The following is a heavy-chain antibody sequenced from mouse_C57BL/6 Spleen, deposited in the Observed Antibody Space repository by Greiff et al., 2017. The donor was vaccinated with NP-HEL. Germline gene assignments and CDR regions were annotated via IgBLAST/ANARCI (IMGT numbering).Heavy chain of an antibody. Sequence: QVQLQQPGAELVKPGASVKLSCKASGYTFTSYWMHWVKQRPGQGLEWIGDIYPGSGSTNYNEKFKSKATLTVDTSSSTAYMQLSSLTSEDSAVYYCARYLLPYFDVWGTGTTVTVSS. D-gene: IGHD1-1*01. V-gene: IGHV1-55*01. J-gene: IGHJ1*03. CDR1: GYTFTSYW. CDR3: ARYLLPYFDV. CDR2: IYPGSGST.